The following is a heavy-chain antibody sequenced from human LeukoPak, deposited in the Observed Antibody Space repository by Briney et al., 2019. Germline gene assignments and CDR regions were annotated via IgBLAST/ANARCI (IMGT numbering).Heavy chain of an antibody. V-gene: IGHV3-48*01. J-gene: IGHJ3*02. CDR3: ARTYDFGRGPPGDAFDN. CDR1: GFTFTIFG. CDR2: IDARSGIT. D-gene: IGHD3-3*01. Sequence: GGSLRLSCSASGFTFTIFGFNWVRQAPGKVPEWVSYIDARSGITYYADSVQGRFTISRDNAQESVFLQMNSLRADDTAVYYCARTYDFGRGPPGDAFDNWGPGTLVTVSS.